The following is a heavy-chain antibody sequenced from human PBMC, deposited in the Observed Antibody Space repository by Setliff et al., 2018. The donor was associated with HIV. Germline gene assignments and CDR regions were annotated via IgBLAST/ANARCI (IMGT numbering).Heavy chain of an antibody. CDR3: ATEGPSETPDAFDI. CDR2: INGDESST. Sequence: AGGSLRLSCAASGFTFTDYWMHWVRQAPGKGLVWVSRINGDESSTTYADSVRGRFTISRDNAENTLYLQMNSLRAEDTAVYYCATEGPSETPDAFDIWGQGTMVTVSS. CDR1: GFTFTDYW. V-gene: IGHV3-74*01. J-gene: IGHJ3*02.